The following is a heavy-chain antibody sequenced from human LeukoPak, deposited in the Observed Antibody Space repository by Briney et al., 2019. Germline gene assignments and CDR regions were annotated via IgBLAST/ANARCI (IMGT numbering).Heavy chain of an antibody. CDR2: INPNSGGT. Sequence: SVKVSCKASGYTFTGYYMHWVRQAPGQGLEWMGWINPNSGGTNYVQKFQGRVTMTRDTSISTAYMELSRLRFDDTAVYYCSRKLAARTPQIRDRYYYYYGMDVWGQGTTVTVSS. V-gene: IGHV1-2*02. CDR3: SRKLAARTPQIRDRYYYYYGMDV. D-gene: IGHD2-15*01. J-gene: IGHJ6*02. CDR1: GYTFTGYY.